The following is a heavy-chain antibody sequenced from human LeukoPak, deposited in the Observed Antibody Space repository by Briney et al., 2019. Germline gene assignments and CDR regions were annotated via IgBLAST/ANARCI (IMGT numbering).Heavy chain of an antibody. CDR3: ARGGVGLVIIPGWEYDYYGLDV. CDR1: GFTLSTYS. D-gene: IGHD3/OR15-3a*01. V-gene: IGHV3-21*01. J-gene: IGHJ6*02. Sequence: GGSLRLSCAASGFTLSTYSMNWVRQAPGKGLEWVSSISSSATYMYHADSVKGRFTISRDNAKNSLYLQMNSLRAEDTAVYYCARGGVGLVIIPGWEYDYYGLDVWGQGTTVTVSS. CDR2: ISSSATYM.